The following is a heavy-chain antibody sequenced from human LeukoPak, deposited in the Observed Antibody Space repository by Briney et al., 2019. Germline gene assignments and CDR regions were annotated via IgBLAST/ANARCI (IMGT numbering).Heavy chain of an antibody. D-gene: IGHD6-13*01. CDR1: GGSFSGYY. CDR2: ISHSGGT. CDR3: ARRYSSSAGPHRGISGMDV. J-gene: IGHJ6*02. V-gene: IGHV4-34*01. Sequence: SETLSLTCAVYGGSFSGYYWSWIRQPPGKGLEWIGEISHSGGTNYNPSLKSRVTISVDTSKNQFSLKLSSVTAADTAVYYCARRYSSSAGPHRGISGMDVWGQGTTVTVSS.